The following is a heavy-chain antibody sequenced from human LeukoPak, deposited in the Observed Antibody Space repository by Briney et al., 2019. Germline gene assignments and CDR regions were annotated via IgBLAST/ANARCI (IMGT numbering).Heavy chain of an antibody. D-gene: IGHD3-22*01. J-gene: IGHJ4*02. CDR1: GYTFTNYG. Sequence: ASVKVSCKASGYTFTNYGISWVRQAPGQGLGWMGWISVYNGNINYAQKLQGRVTMTTDTSTSTAHMELRSLRSDDTAVYYCARDSYYYDTYYLDYWGQGTLVTVSS. CDR3: ARDSYYYDTYYLDY. V-gene: IGHV1-18*01. CDR2: ISVYNGNI.